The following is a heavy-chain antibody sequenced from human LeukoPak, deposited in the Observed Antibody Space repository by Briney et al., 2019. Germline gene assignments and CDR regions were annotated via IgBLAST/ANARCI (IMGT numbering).Heavy chain of an antibody. J-gene: IGHJ6*02. CDR1: GGTFSSYA. CDR3: ARLHSDYGDYWAGSGYYYYGMDV. D-gene: IGHD4-17*01. CDR2: IIPIFGTA. Sequence: SVKVSCKASGGTFSSYAISWVRQAPGQGLEWMGRIIPIFGTANYAQKFQGRVTITADKSTSTAYMELSSLRSEDTAVYYCARLHSDYGDYWAGSGYYYYGMDVWGQGTTVTVSS. V-gene: IGHV1-69*06.